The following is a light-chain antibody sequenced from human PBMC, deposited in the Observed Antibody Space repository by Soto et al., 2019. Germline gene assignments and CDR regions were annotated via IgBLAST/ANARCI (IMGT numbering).Light chain of an antibody. CDR3: QQYGSSPLT. J-gene: IGKJ4*01. V-gene: IGKV3-20*01. CDR1: QSVSSSY. CDR2: GAS. Sequence: EIVLTQSPGTLSLSPGARATLSCRASQSVSSSYVAWYQQKPGQAPRLLIYGASSRATGIPDRVSGSGSGTDFTLTISRLEPEDCAVYYCQQYGSSPLTFGGGTKVDIK.